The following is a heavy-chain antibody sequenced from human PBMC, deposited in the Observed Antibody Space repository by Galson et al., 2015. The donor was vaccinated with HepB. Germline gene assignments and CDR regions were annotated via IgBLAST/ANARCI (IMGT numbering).Heavy chain of an antibody. CDR3: ARLWLWPQGGYYYGMDV. D-gene: IGHD5-18*01. Sequence: SVKVSCKASGYTFTSYGISWVRQAPGQGLEWMGWISAYNGNTNYAQKLQGRVTMTTDTSTSTAYMELRSLRSDDTAVYYCARLWLWPQGGYYYGMDVWGQGTTVTVSS. CDR1: GYTFTSYG. V-gene: IGHV1-18*04. CDR2: ISAYNGNT. J-gene: IGHJ6*02.